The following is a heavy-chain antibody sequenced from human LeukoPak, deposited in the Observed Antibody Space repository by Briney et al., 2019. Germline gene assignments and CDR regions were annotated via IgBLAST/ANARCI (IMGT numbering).Heavy chain of an antibody. CDR1: GYTFTSYY. V-gene: IGHV1-46*01. Sequence: GASVKVSCKASGYTFTSYYMHWVRQAPGQGLEWMGIINPSGGSTSYAQKFQGRVTMTRDTSTSTVYMELSSLRSEDTAVYYCARDPSYYGSAGNWFDPWGQGTLVTVSS. CDR3: ARDPSYYGSAGNWFDP. CDR2: INPSGGST. D-gene: IGHD3-10*01. J-gene: IGHJ5*02.